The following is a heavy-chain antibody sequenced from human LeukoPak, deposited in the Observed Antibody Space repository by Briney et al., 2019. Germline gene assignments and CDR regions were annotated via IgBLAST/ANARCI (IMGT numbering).Heavy chain of an antibody. J-gene: IGHJ4*02. D-gene: IGHD6-13*01. CDR2: IYYSGST. CDR1: GGSISSGGYY. Sequence: PSETLSLTCTVSGGSISSGGYYWSWIRQHPGKGLEWIGYIYYSGSTHYNPSLKSRVTISVDTSKNQFSLKLSSVTAADTAVYYCARDGIAAGGSVGYWGQGTLVTVSS. CDR3: ARDGIAAGGSVGY. V-gene: IGHV4-31*03.